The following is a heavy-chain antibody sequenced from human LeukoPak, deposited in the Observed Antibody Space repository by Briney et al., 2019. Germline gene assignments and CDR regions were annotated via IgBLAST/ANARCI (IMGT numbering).Heavy chain of an antibody. D-gene: IGHD3-3*01. Sequence: PGGSLRLSRAASGFTFSSYAMHWVRQAPGKGLEWVAVISYDGSNKYYADSVKGRFTISRDNSKNTLYLQMNSLRAEDTAVYYCAKQVFWSGYQNLDYWGQGTLVTVSS. CDR3: AKQVFWSGYQNLDY. CDR2: ISYDGSNK. V-gene: IGHV3-30*07. CDR1: GFTFSSYA. J-gene: IGHJ4*02.